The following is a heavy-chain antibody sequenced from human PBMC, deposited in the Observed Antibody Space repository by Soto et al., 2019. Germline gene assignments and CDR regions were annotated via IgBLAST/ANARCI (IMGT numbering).Heavy chain of an antibody. Sequence: GGSLRLSCAASGFTFSSYGMHWVRQAPGKGLEWVAVIWYDGSNKYYADSVKGRFTISRDNSKNTLYLQMNSLRAEDTAVYYCARESNPRYNWNVETPRGSRFDYWGQGTLVTVSS. CDR1: GFTFSSYG. CDR3: ARESNPRYNWNVETPRGSRFDY. V-gene: IGHV3-33*01. CDR2: IWYDGSNK. J-gene: IGHJ4*02. D-gene: IGHD1-20*01.